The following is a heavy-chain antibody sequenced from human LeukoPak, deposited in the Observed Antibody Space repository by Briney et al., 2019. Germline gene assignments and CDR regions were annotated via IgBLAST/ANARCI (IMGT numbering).Heavy chain of an antibody. V-gene: IGHV4-38-2*02. CDR3: ARAPVLMVYAIWFDP. J-gene: IGHJ5*02. CDR1: GYSISSGYY. Sequence: SETLSLTCTVSGYSISSGYYWGWIRQPPGKGLEWIGSIYHSGSTYYNPSLKSRVTISVDTSKNQFSLKLSSVTAADTAVYYCARAPVLMVYAIWFDPWGQGTLVTVSS. CDR2: IYHSGST. D-gene: IGHD2-8*01.